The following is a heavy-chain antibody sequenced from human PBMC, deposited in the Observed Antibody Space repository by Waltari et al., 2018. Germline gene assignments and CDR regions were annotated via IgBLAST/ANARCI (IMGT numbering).Heavy chain of an antibody. CDR2: IIPIFVTA. V-gene: IGHV1-69*01. Sequence: QVQLVQSGAEVKKPGSSVKVSCKASGGTFSSYAISWVRQAPGQGLEWMGGIIPIFVTANYAQKFQGRVTITADESTSTAYMELSSLRSEDTAVYYCARVSERITIFGVLRWFDPWGQGTLVTVSS. D-gene: IGHD3-3*01. J-gene: IGHJ5*02. CDR3: ARVSERITIFGVLRWFDP. CDR1: GGTFSSYA.